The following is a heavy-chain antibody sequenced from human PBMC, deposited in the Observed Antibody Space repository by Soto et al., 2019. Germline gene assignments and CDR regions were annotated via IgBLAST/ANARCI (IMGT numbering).Heavy chain of an antibody. J-gene: IGHJ6*02. Sequence: SLRLSCAASGFTFSSYAMHWVRQAPGKGLEWVAVISYDGSNKYYADSVKGRFTISRDNSKNTLYLQMNSLRAEDTAVYYCARDGPNSSSWAYYYYGMDVWGQGTTVTVSS. CDR2: ISYDGSNK. V-gene: IGHV3-30-3*01. D-gene: IGHD6-13*01. CDR1: GFTFSSYA. CDR3: ARDGPNSSSWAYYYYGMDV.